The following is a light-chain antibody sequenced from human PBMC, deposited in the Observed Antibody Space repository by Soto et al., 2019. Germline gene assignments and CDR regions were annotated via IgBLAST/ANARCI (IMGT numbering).Light chain of an antibody. CDR1: SSDVGGYNY. CDR3: SSYTSSSTPLYV. CDR2: EVS. Sequence: QSVLTQPASVSGSPGQSITISCTGTSSDVGGYNYVSWYQQHPDKAPKLMIYEVSNRPSGVSNRFSGSKSGNTASLTISGLQAEDEADYYCSSYTSSSTPLYVFGTGTKLTVL. V-gene: IGLV2-14*01. J-gene: IGLJ1*01.